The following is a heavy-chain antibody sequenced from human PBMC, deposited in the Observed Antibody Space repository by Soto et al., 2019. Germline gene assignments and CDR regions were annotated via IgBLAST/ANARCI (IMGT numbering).Heavy chain of an antibody. Sequence: EVQLLESGGGLVQPGGSLRLSCAASGFTFRNYGMSWVRRAPGKGLEWVSAISGSGSSTYYADSVKGRFTISRDNSKNTLSLQMNSLRAEDTAVYYCAKERTVTTVVGQYDYWGQGTLVTVSS. CDR1: GFTFRNYG. V-gene: IGHV3-23*01. CDR2: ISGSGSST. CDR3: AKERTVTTVVGQYDY. J-gene: IGHJ4*02. D-gene: IGHD4-17*01.